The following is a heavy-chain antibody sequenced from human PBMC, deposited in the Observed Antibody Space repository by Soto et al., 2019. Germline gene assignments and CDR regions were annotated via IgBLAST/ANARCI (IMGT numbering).Heavy chain of an antibody. Sequence: GASVKVSCKAPGYTFTSYYMHWVRQAPGQGLEWMGIINPSGGSTSYAQKFQGRVTMTRDTSTSTVYMELSSLRSEDTAVYYCARPYCGGDCYSDYYYGMDVWGQGTTVTVSS. CDR3: ARPYCGGDCYSDYYYGMDV. V-gene: IGHV1-46*01. D-gene: IGHD2-21*02. J-gene: IGHJ6*02. CDR2: INPSGGST. CDR1: GYTFTSYY.